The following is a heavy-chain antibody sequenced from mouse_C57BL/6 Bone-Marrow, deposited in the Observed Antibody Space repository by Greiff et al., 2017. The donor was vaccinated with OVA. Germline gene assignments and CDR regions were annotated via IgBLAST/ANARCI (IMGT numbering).Heavy chain of an antibody. Sequence: EVQLVESGGGLVQPGGSLSLSCAASGFTFTDYYMSWVRQPPGKALEWLGFLRNKANGYTTEYRASVKGRFTISRDNSQRILYLQMNALRAQVRATSFGARYGDGSSYGRFAYWGQGTLVTVSA. CDR3: ARYGDGSSYGRFAY. CDR1: GFTFTDYY. J-gene: IGHJ3*01. CDR2: LRNKANGYTT. V-gene: IGHV7-3*01. D-gene: IGHD1-1*01.